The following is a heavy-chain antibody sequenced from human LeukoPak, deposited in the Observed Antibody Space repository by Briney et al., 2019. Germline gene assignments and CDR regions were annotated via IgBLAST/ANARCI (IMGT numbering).Heavy chain of an antibody. Sequence: SETLSPTCAVYGGSFSGYYWSWIRQPPGKGLEWIGEINHSGSTNYNPSLKSRVTISVDTSKNQFSLKLSSVTAADTAVYYCARGPPGDIVVVPAAPDAFDIWGQGTMVTVSS. J-gene: IGHJ3*02. CDR2: INHSGST. D-gene: IGHD2-2*01. V-gene: IGHV4-34*01. CDR3: ARGPPGDIVVVPAAPDAFDI. CDR1: GGSFSGYY.